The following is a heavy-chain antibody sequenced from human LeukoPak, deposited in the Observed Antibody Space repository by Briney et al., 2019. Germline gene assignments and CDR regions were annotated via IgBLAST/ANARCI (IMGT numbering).Heavy chain of an antibody. CDR2: ISGSGRSI. D-gene: IGHD3-10*01. CDR1: GFTFSNYA. Sequence: GGSLRLSCAASGFTFSNYAMNWVRQAPGKGLEWVSDISGSGRSIYYGDSFQGRFTISRDNSKNTLYHQMNSLRAEDTAIYYCAKGVRPYGDYFDYWGQGTLVTVSS. CDR3: AKGVRPYGDYFDY. J-gene: IGHJ4*02. V-gene: IGHV3-23*01.